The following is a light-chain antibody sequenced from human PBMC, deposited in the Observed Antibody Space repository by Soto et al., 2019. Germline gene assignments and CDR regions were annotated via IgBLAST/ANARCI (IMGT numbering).Light chain of an antibody. CDR3: QQYHSYRT. V-gene: IGKV1-5*01. J-gene: IGKJ1*01. CDR1: QSISKW. Sequence: DIQMTQSPATLSASVGDRVTITCRASQSISKWLAWYQQKPGKAPKLLMYDVSSLESGVPSRFSGSGSGTELTLTISSLQSDDFATYYCQQYHSYRTFGQGTKVDIK. CDR2: DVS.